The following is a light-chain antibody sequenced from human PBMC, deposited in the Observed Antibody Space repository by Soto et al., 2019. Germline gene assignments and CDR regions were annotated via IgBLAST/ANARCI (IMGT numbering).Light chain of an antibody. CDR3: QQYQTYST. CDR1: QSIRSL. J-gene: IGKJ5*01. Sequence: DVRMTQSPSALSASVGDSVTITCRASQSIRSLLAWYQQKPGKAPKVLIYDASSLGSGVPSRFSGSGSGTEFTLTISSLQPDDFATYFCQQYQTYSTFGQGTRLEIK. CDR2: DAS. V-gene: IGKV1-5*01.